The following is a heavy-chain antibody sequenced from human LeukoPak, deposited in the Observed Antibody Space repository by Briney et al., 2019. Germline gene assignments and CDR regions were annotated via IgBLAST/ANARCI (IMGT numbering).Heavy chain of an antibody. CDR3: ARVATAMVDGYYYNGMDV. Sequence: SETLSLTCAVSGGSISSGGYSWSWIRQPPGKGLEWIGYIYHSGSTYYNPSLKSRVTISVDRSKNQFSLKLSSVTAADTAVYYCARVATAMVDGYYYNGMDVWGQGTTVTVSS. CDR1: GGSISSGGYS. V-gene: IGHV4-30-2*01. D-gene: IGHD5-18*01. CDR2: IYHSGST. J-gene: IGHJ6*02.